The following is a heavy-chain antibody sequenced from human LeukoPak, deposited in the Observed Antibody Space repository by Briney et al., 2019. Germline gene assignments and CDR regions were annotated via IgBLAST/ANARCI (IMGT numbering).Heavy chain of an antibody. CDR2: ISDRGTYI. CDR3: ANHIACGSTTCPPFDS. Sequence: GGSLRLSCTASGFTFSTYSMNWVRQAPGKGLEWVASISDRGTYIYYADSVKGRFTISRDNAKNSLYPQMNSLRAEDTAVYYCANHIACGSTTCPPFDSWGQGALVTVSS. D-gene: IGHD2-2*01. J-gene: IGHJ4*02. CDR1: GFTFSTYS. V-gene: IGHV3-21*01.